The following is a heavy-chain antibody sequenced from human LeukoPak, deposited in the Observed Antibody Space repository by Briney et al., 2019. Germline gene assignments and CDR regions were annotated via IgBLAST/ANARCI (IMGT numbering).Heavy chain of an antibody. V-gene: IGHV4-38-2*02. D-gene: IGHD2-15*01. J-gene: IGHJ1*01. Sequence: SETLSLTCTVSGFSISTGDYWGWIRQTPGKGLQWIGNIYYSGTTYYNPSLQSRVTISVDTSQNQFSVRLTSLTDADTALYYCARDRATGCYVDWGQGILVTVSS. CDR1: GFSISTGDY. CDR3: ARDRATGCYVD. CDR2: IYYSGTT.